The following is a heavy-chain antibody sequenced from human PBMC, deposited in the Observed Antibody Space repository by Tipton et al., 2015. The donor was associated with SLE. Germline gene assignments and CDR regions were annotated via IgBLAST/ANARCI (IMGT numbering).Heavy chain of an antibody. Sequence: SLRLSCAASGFIFNDYYMNWIRQTPGKGLEWVSYISSSGGTMYYADSVKGRFTISRDNVQNSLYLQMTSLRADDTAVHYCVRGSYFDFWSGYASNYYYVVDVWGQGTTVTVSS. CDR1: GFIFNDYY. D-gene: IGHD3-3*01. J-gene: IGHJ6*02. CDR3: VRGSYFDFWSGYASNYYYVVDV. V-gene: IGHV3-11*01. CDR2: ISSSGGTM.